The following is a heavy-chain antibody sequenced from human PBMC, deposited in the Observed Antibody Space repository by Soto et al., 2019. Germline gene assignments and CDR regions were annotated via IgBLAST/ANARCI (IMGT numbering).Heavy chain of an antibody. CDR3: GASYYYDSGGHYAAVKPLDY. V-gene: IGHV3-30*03. CDR2: ISYDGSNT. CDR1: GFTFTSHG. Sequence: QVQLVESGGGAVQPGRSLRLSCAASGFTFTSHGMHWVRQPPGKGLEWVAVISYDGSNTYYADSVKDRFTISRDNSENNLYLQMHSLRDEDTAVYHCGASYYYDSGGHYAAVKPLDYWGQGTLVTVFS. D-gene: IGHD3-22*01. J-gene: IGHJ4*02.